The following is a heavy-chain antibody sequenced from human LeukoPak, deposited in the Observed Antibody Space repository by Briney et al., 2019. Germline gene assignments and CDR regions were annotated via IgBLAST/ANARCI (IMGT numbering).Heavy chain of an antibody. V-gene: IGHV5-51*01. CDR1: GSSFTSYW. D-gene: IGHD1-26*01. CDR3: ARRKVGATNAFDI. Sequence: GESLKTSCKGSGSSFTSYWIGGVRQMPGKGLEWMGIIYPGDSATRYSPCFQGQVTISADKSNSTAYLRWSSLKASDTAMYYCARRKVGATNAFDIWGQGTMVTVSS. CDR2: IYPGDSAT. J-gene: IGHJ3*02.